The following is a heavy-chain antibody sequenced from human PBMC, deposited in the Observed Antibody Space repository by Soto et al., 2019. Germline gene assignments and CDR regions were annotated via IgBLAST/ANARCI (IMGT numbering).Heavy chain of an antibody. J-gene: IGHJ4*02. V-gene: IGHV4-4*02. CDR1: SGSISSSNW. CDR2: IYHSGST. CDR3: AREGNYYGSGSYYYFDY. D-gene: IGHD3-10*01. Sequence: PSETLSLTCAVSSGSISSSNWWSWVRQPPGKGLERIGEIYHSGSTNYNPSLKSRVTISVDKSKNQFSLKLSSVTAADTAVYYCAREGNYYGSGSYYYFDYWGQGTLVTVSS.